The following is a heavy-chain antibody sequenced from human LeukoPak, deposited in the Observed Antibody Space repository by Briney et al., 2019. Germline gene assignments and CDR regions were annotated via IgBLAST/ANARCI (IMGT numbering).Heavy chain of an antibody. V-gene: IGHV3-30-3*01. D-gene: IGHD2-2*01. CDR2: ISYDGSNK. CDR1: GFTFSSYA. CDR3: ARDLSYADYYYYGMDV. Sequence: GGSLRLSCAASGFTFSSYAMHWVRQAPGKGLEWVAVISYDGSNKYYADSVKGRFTISRDNSKNTLYPQMNSLRAEDTAVYYCARDLSYADYYYYGMDVWGQGTTVTVSS. J-gene: IGHJ6*02.